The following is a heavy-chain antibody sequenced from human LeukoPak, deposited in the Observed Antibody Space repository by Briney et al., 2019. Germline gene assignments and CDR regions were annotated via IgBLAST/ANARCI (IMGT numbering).Heavy chain of an antibody. J-gene: IGHJ6*03. Sequence: PGGSLRLSCAASGFTFGSYGMSWVRQAPGKGLEWVSAISGSGGSTYYADSVKGRFTISRDNSKNTLYLQMNSLRAEDTAVYYCAKMSGSSWENYYYYYMDVWGKGTTVTISS. CDR2: ISGSGGST. CDR1: GFTFGSYG. D-gene: IGHD6-13*01. CDR3: AKMSGSSWENYYYYYMDV. V-gene: IGHV3-23*01.